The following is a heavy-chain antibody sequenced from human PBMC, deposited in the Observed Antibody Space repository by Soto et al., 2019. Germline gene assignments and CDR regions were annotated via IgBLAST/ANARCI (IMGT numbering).Heavy chain of an antibody. CDR3: ARARSLIRYFDWAHWFDP. D-gene: IGHD3-9*01. J-gene: IGHJ5*02. CDR1: GGSISSGDYY. Sequence: PSETLSLTCTVSGGSISSGDYYWSWIRQPPGKGLEWIGYIYYSGSTYYNPSLKSRVTISVDTSKNQFSLKLSSVTAADTAVYYCARARSLIRYFDWAHWFDPWGQGTLVTVSS. CDR2: IYYSGST. V-gene: IGHV4-30-4*01.